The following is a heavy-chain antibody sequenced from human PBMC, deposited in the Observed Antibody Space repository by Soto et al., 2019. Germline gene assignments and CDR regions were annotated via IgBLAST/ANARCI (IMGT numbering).Heavy chain of an antibody. CDR1: GGSISGDYY. CDR2: IYYSGST. V-gene: IGHV4-30-4*01. CDR3: ARGRRYYDSSGYSYDFQFDY. Sequence: QVQLQESGPGLVKPSQTLSLTCTVSGGSISGDYYWSWIRQPPGKGLEWIGYIYYSGSTYYNPSLQSRVTISVDTSKNQFSLKLNSVTAADTAVYYCARGRRYYDSSGYSYDFQFDYWGQGTLVTVSS. J-gene: IGHJ4*02. D-gene: IGHD3-22*01.